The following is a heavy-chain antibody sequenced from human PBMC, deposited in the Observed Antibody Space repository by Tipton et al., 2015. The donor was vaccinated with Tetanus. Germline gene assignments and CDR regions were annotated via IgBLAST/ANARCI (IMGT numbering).Heavy chain of an antibody. CDR1: GLTFHEHA. V-gene: IGHV3-48*02. D-gene: IGHD4-17*01. J-gene: IGHJ4*02. Sequence: SLRLSCAASGLTFHEHAMHWVRQAPGRGLEWVSCIHPRGTSMYYADSVKGRFTISRDNAKNSLYLQMNSLTDADMAVYYCVRDDDYASSDYRHSDFWGRGTLVTVSS. CDR2: IHPRGTSM. CDR3: VRDDDYASSDYRHSDF.